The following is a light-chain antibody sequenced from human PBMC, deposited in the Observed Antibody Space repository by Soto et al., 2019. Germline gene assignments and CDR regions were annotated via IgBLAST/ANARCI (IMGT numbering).Light chain of an antibody. J-gene: IGLJ3*02. CDR1: SSDVGGYNY. CDR2: EVS. Sequence: QSALTQPASVSGSPGQSITISCTGTSSDVGGYNYVSWYQQHPGKAPKLMIYEVSNRPSGVSNRFSGSKSGNTASLTISALQAEDEADYSCSSYTSSSTLVFGGGTKLTVL. CDR3: SSYTSSSTLV. V-gene: IGLV2-14*01.